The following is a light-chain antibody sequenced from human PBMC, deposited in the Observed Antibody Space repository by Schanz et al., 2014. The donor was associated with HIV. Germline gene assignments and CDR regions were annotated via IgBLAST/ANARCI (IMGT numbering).Light chain of an antibody. CDR1: SSDVGTYNS. V-gene: IGLV2-14*03. Sequence: QSALTQPASVSGSPGQSITISCTGSSSDVGTYNSVSWYHQHPGKAPKLIIYGVANRPSGVSHRFSGSKSGNTASLTISGLQAEDEADYYCSSYTSSSTWVFGGGTKVTVL. CDR3: SSYTSSSTWV. J-gene: IGLJ3*02. CDR2: GVA.